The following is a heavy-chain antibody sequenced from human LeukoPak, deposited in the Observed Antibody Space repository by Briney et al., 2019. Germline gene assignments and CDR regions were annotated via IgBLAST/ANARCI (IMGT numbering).Heavy chain of an antibody. CDR2: INHSGST. CDR3: ARGATTDY. J-gene: IGHJ4*02. CDR1: GASISGYY. Sequence: KPSETLSLTCAAYGASISGYYWSWLRPPPGKGLEWIGEINHSGSTNYNPSLKSRVTISVDTSKNQFSLKLSSVTAADTAVYYCARGATTDYWGEGTLVTVSS. V-gene: IGHV4-34*01. D-gene: IGHD5-12*01.